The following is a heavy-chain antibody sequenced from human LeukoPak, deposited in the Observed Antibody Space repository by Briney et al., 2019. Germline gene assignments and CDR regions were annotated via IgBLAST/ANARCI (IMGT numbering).Heavy chain of an antibody. Sequence: ASVKVSCKASGYTFTSYDINWVRQAAGQGLEWMGWMNPNSGNTGYAQKFQGRVTMTRNTSISTAYMELSSLRSEDTAVYYCAMTTVVMPALYYYYGMDVWGQGTTVTVSS. CDR1: GYTFTSYD. J-gene: IGHJ6*02. D-gene: IGHD4-23*01. V-gene: IGHV1-8*01. CDR3: AMTTVVMPALYYYYGMDV. CDR2: MNPNSGNT.